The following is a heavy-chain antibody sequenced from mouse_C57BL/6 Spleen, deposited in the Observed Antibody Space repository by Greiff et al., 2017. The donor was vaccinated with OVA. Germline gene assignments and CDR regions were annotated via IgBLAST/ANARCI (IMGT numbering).Heavy chain of an antibody. D-gene: IGHD2-1*01. CDR1: GYAFTNYL. Sequence: VQLVESGAELVRPGTSVKVSCKASGYAFTNYLIEWVKQRPGQGLEWIGVINPGSGGTNYNEKFKGKATLTADKSSSTAYMQLSSLTSEDSAVYYSARSGGNYGGVYFDYWGQGTTLTVSS. J-gene: IGHJ2*01. CDR2: INPGSGGT. V-gene: IGHV1-54*01. CDR3: ARSGGNYGGVYFDY.